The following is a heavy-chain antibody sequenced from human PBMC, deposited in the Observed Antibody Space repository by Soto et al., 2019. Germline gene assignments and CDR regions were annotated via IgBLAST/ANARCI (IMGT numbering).Heavy chain of an antibody. CDR3: ARDKANVGGYNQFDP. D-gene: IGHD3-16*01. J-gene: IGHJ5*02. CDR1: GASIRGSKW. CDR2: IYHSGTT. V-gene: IGHV4-4*02. Sequence: LSLTCAVSGASIRGSKWWSWVRQPPGKGLEWIGDIYHSGTTNYNPSLKSRVTMSVDKSKNQFSLNLTSVTAADTAVYYCARDKANVGGYNQFDPWGPGTLVTVSS.